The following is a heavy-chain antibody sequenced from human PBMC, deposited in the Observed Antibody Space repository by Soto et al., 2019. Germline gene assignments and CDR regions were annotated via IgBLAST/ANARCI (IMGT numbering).Heavy chain of an antibody. CDR2: INAGNGNT. V-gene: IGHV1-3*01. J-gene: IGHJ3*02. D-gene: IGHD6-19*01. CDR3: ARVLEAYSSANDAFDI. Sequence: ASVKVSCKASGYTFTSYAMHWVRQAPGQRLEWMGWINAGNGNTKYSQKFQGRVTITRDTSASTAYMELSSLRSEDTAVYYCARVLEAYSSANDAFDIWGQGTMVTVSS. CDR1: GYTFTSYA.